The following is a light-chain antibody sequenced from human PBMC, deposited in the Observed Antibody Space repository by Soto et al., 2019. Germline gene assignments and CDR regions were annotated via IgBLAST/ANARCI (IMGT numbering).Light chain of an antibody. CDR2: GAS. CDR3: QQYDNSPWT. J-gene: IGKJ1*01. Sequence: EIVLTQSPGTLSLSPGERASLSCRASQSVSNNYLAWYQRKPGQAPRLLIYGASSRATGIPHRFSGSGSGTDFTLTISRLGPEDFAVYYCQQYDNSPWTFGQGTKVAI. CDR1: QSVSNNY. V-gene: IGKV3-20*01.